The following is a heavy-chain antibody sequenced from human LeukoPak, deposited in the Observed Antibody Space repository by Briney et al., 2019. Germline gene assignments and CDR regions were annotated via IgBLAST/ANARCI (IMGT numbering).Heavy chain of an antibody. CDR3: AREGELTPDDY. Sequence: PGGSLRLSCAASGFTFNSYGMHWVRQAPGKGLEWVSSISSSSSYIYYADSVKGRFTISRDNAKNSLYLQMNSLRAEDTAVYYCAREGELTPDDYWGQGTLVTVSS. CDR1: GFTFNSYG. CDR2: ISSSSSYI. V-gene: IGHV3-21*01. D-gene: IGHD1-14*01. J-gene: IGHJ4*02.